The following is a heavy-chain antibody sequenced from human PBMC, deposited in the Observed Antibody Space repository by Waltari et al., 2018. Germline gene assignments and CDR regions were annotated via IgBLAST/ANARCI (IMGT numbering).Heavy chain of an antibody. CDR1: GGSISSGSYY. D-gene: IGHD3-10*01. CDR3: ARDPPQLADAFDI. J-gene: IGHJ3*02. Sequence: QVQLQESGPGLVKPSETLSLTCSVSGGSISSGSYYWTWIRQPAGKGLEWIGRIYTSGSNNYNPSLRSRLTISGDTSNNQFSLKLSSVTAADTAVYYWARDPPQLADAFDIWGQGTMVTVSS. V-gene: IGHV4-61*02. CDR2: IYTSGSN.